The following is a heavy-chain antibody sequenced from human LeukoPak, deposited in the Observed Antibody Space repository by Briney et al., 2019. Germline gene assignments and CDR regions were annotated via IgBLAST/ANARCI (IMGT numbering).Heavy chain of an antibody. J-gene: IGHJ4*02. V-gene: IGHV3-23*01. CDR2: INANGIGT. Sequence: QAGGSLRLSCAASGFTFDTYAMSWVRQAPGKGLEWVSAINANGIGTFHADSVKGRFTVSRDNSKSTLYLQMNSLRAEDTALYYCAKWGDYDVLTGYYVPDYWGQGTLVTVSS. D-gene: IGHD3-9*01. CDR1: GFTFDTYA. CDR3: AKWGDYDVLTGYYVPDY.